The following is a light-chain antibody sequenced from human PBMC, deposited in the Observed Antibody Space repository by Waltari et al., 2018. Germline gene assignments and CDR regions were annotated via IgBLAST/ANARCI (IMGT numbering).Light chain of an antibody. CDR1: GSNIGAGYE. CDR2: GST. Sequence: QSVLTQPPSVSGAPGQRVTISCPGRGSNIGAGYEVPWYQQLPRAAPKLLIYGSTSRPLGVPDRFFGSTSGTSASLAITGLQAEDEADYYCQSYDTSLRVVFGGGTKLTVL. CDR3: QSYDTSLRVV. V-gene: IGLV1-40*01. J-gene: IGLJ2*01.